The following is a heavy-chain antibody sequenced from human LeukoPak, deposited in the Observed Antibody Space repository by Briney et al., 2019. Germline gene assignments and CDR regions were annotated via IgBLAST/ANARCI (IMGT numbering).Heavy chain of an antibody. CDR2: MNPNSGNT. Sequence: ASVKVSCKASGYTFTSYDIIWVRQATGQGIEWMGWMNPNSGNTGYAQKFQGRVTMTRNTSISTAYMELSSLRSEDTAVYYCARGSWELLLGYFDYWGQGTLVTVSS. CDR1: GYTFTSYD. J-gene: IGHJ4*02. CDR3: ARGSWELLLGYFDY. V-gene: IGHV1-8*01. D-gene: IGHD1-26*01.